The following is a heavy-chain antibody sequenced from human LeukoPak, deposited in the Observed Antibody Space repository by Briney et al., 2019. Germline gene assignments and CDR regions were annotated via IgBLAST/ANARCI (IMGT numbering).Heavy chain of an antibody. CDR3: ARGAVVVAATPRAMGY. J-gene: IGHJ4*02. Sequence: ASVKVSCKASGYTFTSYAMHWVRQAPGQRLEWMGWINAGNGNTKYSQKFQGRVTITGDTSASTAYMELSSLRSEDTAVYYCARGAVVVAATPRAMGYWGQGALVTVSS. V-gene: IGHV1-3*01. D-gene: IGHD2-15*01. CDR2: INAGNGNT. CDR1: GYTFTSYA.